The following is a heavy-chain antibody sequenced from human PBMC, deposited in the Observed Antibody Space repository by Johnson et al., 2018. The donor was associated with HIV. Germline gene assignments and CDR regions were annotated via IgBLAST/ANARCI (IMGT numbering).Heavy chain of an antibody. J-gene: IGHJ3*02. CDR3: AREAYCSGGSCYDAFDI. CDR1: GLTFSSYV. D-gene: IGHD2-15*01. Sequence: VQLVESGGGVVQPGRSLRLSCAASGLTFSSYVMHWVRQAPGKGLAWVSVIYSGGSTYYADSVKGRFTISRDNSKNTLYLQMNSLRAEDTAVYYCAREAYCSGGSCYDAFDIWGQGTMVTVSS. V-gene: IGHV3-66*01. CDR2: IYSGGST.